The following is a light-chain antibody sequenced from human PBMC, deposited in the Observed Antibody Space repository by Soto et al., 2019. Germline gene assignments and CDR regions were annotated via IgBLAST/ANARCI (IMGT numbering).Light chain of an antibody. Sequence: EIVLTQSPCTLSLSPGERATLSCRASQSVSNNYLAWYQQKPGQAPRLLIYGASNRATGIPDRFSGSGSGTDFTPTISRLAPEDFAVYYCQQYGSSGTFGQGTRLEIK. J-gene: IGKJ5*01. CDR2: GAS. V-gene: IGKV3-20*01. CDR1: QSVSNNY. CDR3: QQYGSSGT.